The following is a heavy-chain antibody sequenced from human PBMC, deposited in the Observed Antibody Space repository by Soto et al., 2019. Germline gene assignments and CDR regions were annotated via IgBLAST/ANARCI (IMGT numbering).Heavy chain of an antibody. Sequence: ASVKVSCKASGGTFSSYTISWVRQAPGQGLEWMGRINPISGGTNYAQKFQGWVTMTRDTSISTAYMELSRLRSDDTAVYYCARGLVVPAENYYYYGMDVWGQGTTVTVSS. D-gene: IGHD2-2*01. CDR1: GGTFSSYT. CDR3: ARGLVVPAENYYYYGMDV. J-gene: IGHJ6*02. CDR2: INPISGGT. V-gene: IGHV1-2*04.